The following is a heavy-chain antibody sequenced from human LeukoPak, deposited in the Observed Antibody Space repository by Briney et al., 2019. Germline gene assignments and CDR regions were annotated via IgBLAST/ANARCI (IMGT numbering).Heavy chain of an antibody. Sequence: SETLSLTCTASGGSISGISYYWGLIRQPPGKGLEWIGSIYYSGAAYYNPSLKRRVTVSVDTSNNQFFLKLSSVAAADTAVYYCATGGANFYSFDSWGQGTLVTVSS. CDR3: ATGGANFYSFDS. D-gene: IGHD4/OR15-4a*01. J-gene: IGHJ4*02. CDR1: GGSISGISYY. V-gene: IGHV4-39*01. CDR2: IYYSGAA.